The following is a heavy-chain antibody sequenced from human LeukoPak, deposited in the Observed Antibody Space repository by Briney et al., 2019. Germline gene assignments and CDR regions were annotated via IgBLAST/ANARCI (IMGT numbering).Heavy chain of an antibody. V-gene: IGHV3-23*01. J-gene: IGHJ4*02. CDR2: IIPSGHTT. Sequence: GGSLRLSCAASGFTFSNAWMHWVRQAPGKGLEWVSGIIPSGHTTYYADSVRGRFTISRDNSRNTVYLQMNSLRAEDTAVYYCAKDDRWLQFCCWGQGTLVTVSA. CDR1: GFTFSNAW. CDR3: AKDDRWLQFCC. D-gene: IGHD5-24*01.